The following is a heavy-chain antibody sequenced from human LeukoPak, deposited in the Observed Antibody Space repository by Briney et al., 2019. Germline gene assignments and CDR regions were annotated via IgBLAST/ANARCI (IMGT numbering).Heavy chain of an antibody. J-gene: IGHJ4*02. Sequence: PGGSLRLSCTASGFTFGDYAMSWFRQAPGKGLEWVGFIRSKAYGGATEYAASVKGRFTISRDDSKSIAYLQMNSLKTEDTAVYYCTRDQSARLRWYGPFDYWGQGTLVTVSS. CDR2: IRSKAYGGAT. CDR1: GFTFGDYA. D-gene: IGHD4-23*01. CDR3: TRDQSARLRWYGPFDY. V-gene: IGHV3-49*03.